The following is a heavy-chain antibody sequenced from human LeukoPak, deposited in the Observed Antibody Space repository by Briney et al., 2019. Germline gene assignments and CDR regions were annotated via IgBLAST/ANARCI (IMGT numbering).Heavy chain of an antibody. D-gene: IGHD2-2*01. J-gene: IGHJ6*02. CDR2: IYYSGSN. V-gene: IGHV4-59*07. CDR1: GGPISSYY. Sequence: SDTLSLTCTVSGGPISSYYWSWIRQPPGKGLEWIGYIYYSGSNNYNPSLKSRVTISVDTSKNQFSLKLSSVTAADTAVYYCARLAPRYCSSTSCHYQAYYYYYYGMDVWGQGTTVTVSS. CDR3: ARLAPRYCSSTSCHYQAYYYYYYGMDV.